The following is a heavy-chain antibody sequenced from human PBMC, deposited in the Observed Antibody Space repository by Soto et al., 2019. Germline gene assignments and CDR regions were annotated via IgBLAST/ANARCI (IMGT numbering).Heavy chain of an antibody. CDR3: AREAMTTVNYYYYGMDV. J-gene: IGHJ6*02. CDR2: IYYSGST. V-gene: IGHV4-31*03. CDR1: GGSISSGGYY. D-gene: IGHD4-17*01. Sequence: PSETLSLTCTVSGGSISSGGYYWSWIRQHPGKGLEWIGYIYYSGSTYYNPSLKSRVTISVDTSKNQFSLELSSVTAADTAVYYCAREAMTTVNYYYYGMDVWGQGTTVTVSS.